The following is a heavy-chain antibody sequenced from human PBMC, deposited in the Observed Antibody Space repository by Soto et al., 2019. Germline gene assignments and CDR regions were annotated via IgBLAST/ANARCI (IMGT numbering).Heavy chain of an antibody. CDR3: AKTVPGTKY. V-gene: IGHV3-23*01. J-gene: IGHJ4*02. Sequence: PGGSLRLSCAASGFTFSSYAMSWVRQAPGKGLEWVSGISGSGDSIYYADSVKGRFTISRDYSKNTLYLQMNSLGAEDTAVYYCAKTVPGTKYWGQGTLVTVSS. D-gene: IGHD6-19*01. CDR2: ISGSGDSI. CDR1: GFTFSSYA.